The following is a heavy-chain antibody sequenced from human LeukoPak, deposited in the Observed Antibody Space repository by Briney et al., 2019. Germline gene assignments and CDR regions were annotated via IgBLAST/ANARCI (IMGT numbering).Heavy chain of an antibody. Sequence: SETLSLTCTVSGGSISSSSYYWGWIRQPPGKGLEWIGSIYYSGSTYYNPSLKSRVIISVDTSKNQFSLKPSSVTAADTAVYYCASGLYRNYFDYWGQGTLVTVSS. V-gene: IGHV4-39*07. CDR2: IYYSGST. J-gene: IGHJ4*02. D-gene: IGHD1-14*01. CDR1: GGSISSSSYY. CDR3: ASGLYRNYFDY.